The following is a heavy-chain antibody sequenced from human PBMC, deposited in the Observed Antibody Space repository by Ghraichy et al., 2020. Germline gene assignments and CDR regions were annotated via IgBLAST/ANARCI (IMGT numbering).Heavy chain of an antibody. CDR1: GFTFSSYS. CDR3: ARPNREYYDFWSGYYRN. J-gene: IGHJ4*02. V-gene: IGHV3-48*02. Sequence: LSLTCAASGFTFSSYSMSWVRQAPGKWLEWVSYISSSSSTIYYADSVKGRFTISRDNAKNSLHLQMNSLRDEDTAVYYCARPNREYYDFWSGYYRNWGQGTLVTVSS. CDR2: ISSSSSTI. D-gene: IGHD3-3*01.